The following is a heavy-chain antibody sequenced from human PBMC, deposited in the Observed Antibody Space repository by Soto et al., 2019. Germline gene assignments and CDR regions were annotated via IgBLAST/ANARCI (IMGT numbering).Heavy chain of an antibody. Sequence: VQLVESGGGVVQPGRSLRLSCAASGFTFSSHGMHWVRQAPGKGLEWVAVIWYDGSNKYYADSVKGRFTISRDDSKNMVYLQMNSLRAVDTAVYYCVRDGWYSIQAPYWGQGTLVTVSS. J-gene: IGHJ4*02. CDR3: VRDGWYSIQAPY. CDR2: IWYDGSNK. V-gene: IGHV3-33*01. D-gene: IGHD6-19*01. CDR1: GFTFSSHG.